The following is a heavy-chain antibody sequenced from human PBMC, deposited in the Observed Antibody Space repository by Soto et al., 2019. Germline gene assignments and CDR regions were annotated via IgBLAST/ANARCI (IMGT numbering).Heavy chain of an antibody. J-gene: IGHJ5*02. D-gene: IGHD3-22*01. CDR3: VSSDSSCFSNNWFDP. CDR2: IYYSGST. V-gene: IGHV4-61*01. Sequence: PSETLSLTCTVSGGSVSSGSYYWSWIRQPPGKGLEWIGYIYYSGSTNYNPSLKSRVTISVDTSKNQFSLKLSSVTAADTAVYYCVSSDSSCFSNNWFDPWGHGTLVTVST. CDR1: GGSVSSGSYY.